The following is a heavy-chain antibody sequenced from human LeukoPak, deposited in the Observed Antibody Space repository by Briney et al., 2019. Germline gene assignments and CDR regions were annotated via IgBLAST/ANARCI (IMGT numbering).Heavy chain of an antibody. V-gene: IGHV1-2*02. D-gene: IGHD6-19*01. CDR2: IDPNSGDA. J-gene: IGHJ4*02. Sequence: GASVKVSCKTFGYTFSGYYIHWVRQAPGQGLEWMGWIDPNSGDAKYTQKFQGRVTMTRDTSINTLYLEVRSDDTAVYYCARGEQWLVRYWGQRTLVTVSS. CDR3: ARGEQWLVRY. CDR1: GYTFSGYY.